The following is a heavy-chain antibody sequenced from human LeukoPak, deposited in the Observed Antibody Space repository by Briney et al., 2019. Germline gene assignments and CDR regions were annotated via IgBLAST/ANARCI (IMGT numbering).Heavy chain of an antibody. D-gene: IGHD3-10*01. CDR2: FYHSGST. V-gene: IGHV4-30-2*01. J-gene: IGHJ4*02. CDR3: ARGDYYGSGSRYFDY. CDR1: GGSISSGGYY. Sequence: SETLSLTCTVSGGSISSGGYYWNWIRQPPGKGLEWIGYFYHSGSTYYNPSFKSRVTISVDTSKNQFSLKLSSVTAADTAVYYCARGDYYGSGSRYFDYWGQGTLVTVSS.